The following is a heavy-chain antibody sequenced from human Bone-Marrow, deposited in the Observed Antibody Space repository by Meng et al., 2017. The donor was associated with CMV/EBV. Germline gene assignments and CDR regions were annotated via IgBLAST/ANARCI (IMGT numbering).Heavy chain of an antibody. CDR1: GGSFSSYY. CDR2: INHSGST. CDR3: ARERRLGRYYFDY. D-gene: IGHD1-26*01. Sequence: AVYGGSFSSYYWSWIRQPPGKGLEWIGEINHSGSTNYNPSLKSRVTISVDTSKNQFSLKLSSVTAADTAVYYCARERRLGRYYFDYWGQGTLVTVSS. J-gene: IGHJ4*02. V-gene: IGHV4-34*01.